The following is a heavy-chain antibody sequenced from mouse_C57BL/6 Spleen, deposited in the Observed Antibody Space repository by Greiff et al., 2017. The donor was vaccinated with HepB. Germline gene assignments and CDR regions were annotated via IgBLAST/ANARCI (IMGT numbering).Heavy chain of an antibody. CDR2: IYPGSGNT. V-gene: IGHV1-66*01. D-gene: IGHD1-1*01. Sequence: VQLQQSGPELVKPGASVKISCKASGYSFTSYYIHWVKQRPGQGLEWIGWIYPGSGNTKYNEKFKGKATLTADTSSSTAYMQLSSLTSEDSAVYYCAKGFITTVVATDYFDYWGQGTTLTVSS. CDR3: AKGFITTVVATDYFDY. J-gene: IGHJ2*01. CDR1: GYSFTSYY.